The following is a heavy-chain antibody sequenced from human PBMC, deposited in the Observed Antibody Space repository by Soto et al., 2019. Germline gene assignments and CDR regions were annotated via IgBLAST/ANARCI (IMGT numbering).Heavy chain of an antibody. CDR3: ARGHSSGWYYWYFDL. V-gene: IGHV3-21*01. CDR2: ISSSSSYI. Sequence: EVQLVESGGGLVKPGGSLRLSCAASGFTFSSYSMNWVRQAPGKGLEWVSSISSSSSYIYYADSVKGRFTISRDNAKNSLYLQMNSLRAEDTAVYYCARGHSSGWYYWYFDLWGRGTLVTVSS. J-gene: IGHJ2*01. CDR1: GFTFSSYS. D-gene: IGHD6-19*01.